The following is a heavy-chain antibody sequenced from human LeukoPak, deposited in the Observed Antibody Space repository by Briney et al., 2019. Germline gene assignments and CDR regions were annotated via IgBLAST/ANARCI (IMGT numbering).Heavy chain of an antibody. CDR3: APAAGTGNYYSSSSMDV. J-gene: IGHJ6*03. CDR2: MNPNSGNT. V-gene: IGHV1-8*03. D-gene: IGHD6-13*01. CDR1: GYTFTSYD. Sequence: ASVNVSCKASGYTFTSYDINWVRQATGQGLEWMGWMNPNSGNTGYAQKFQGRVTITRNTSISTAYMGLSSLRSEDTAVYYCAPAAGTGNYYSSSSMDVWAKGPRSPSP.